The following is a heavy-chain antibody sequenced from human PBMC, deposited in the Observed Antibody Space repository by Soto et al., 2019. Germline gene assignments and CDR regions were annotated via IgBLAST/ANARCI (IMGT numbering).Heavy chain of an antibody. D-gene: IGHD3-22*01. Sequence: ASVKVSCKASGYTFTGYYMHWVRQAPGQVLEWMGWINPNSGGTNYAQKFQGWVTMTRDTSISTAYMELSRLRSDDTAVYYCARARKGNSSGRGLDFDYWGQGSLVTVSS. J-gene: IGHJ4*02. V-gene: IGHV1-2*04. CDR3: ARARKGNSSGRGLDFDY. CDR1: GYTFTGYY. CDR2: INPNSGGT.